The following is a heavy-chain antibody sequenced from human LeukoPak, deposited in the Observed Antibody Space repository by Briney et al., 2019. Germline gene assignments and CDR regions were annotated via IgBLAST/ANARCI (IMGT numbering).Heavy chain of an antibody. CDR1: GGSISSSSYS. CDR3: TRSGLTGMRKYTRPDYYYYGMDV. CDR2: IYYSGST. D-gene: IGHD1-14*01. V-gene: IGHV4-39*01. Sequence: PSETLSLTCTVSGGSISSSSYSWGWIRQPPGKGLEWIGSIYYSGSTYYNPSLKSRVTISVDTSKNQFSLKLSSVTAADTAVYYCTRSGLTGMRKYTRPDYYYYGMDVWGQGTAVTVSS. J-gene: IGHJ6*02.